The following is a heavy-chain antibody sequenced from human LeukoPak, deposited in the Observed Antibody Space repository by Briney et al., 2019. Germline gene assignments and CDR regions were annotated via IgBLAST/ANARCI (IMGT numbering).Heavy chain of an antibody. CDR2: IYGSGYT. V-gene: IGHV4-59*01. Sequence: SETLSLTCTVSGGSISGWYWSWIRPPPGKGLEWIGNIYGSGYTNYNPSLKSRVTMSIDTSKNHFSLKLTSVTAADTATYYCARETSLAGFASGLGFNYWGQGILVSVSS. D-gene: IGHD6-19*01. J-gene: IGHJ4*02. CDR3: ARETSLAGFASGLGFNY. CDR1: GGSISGWY.